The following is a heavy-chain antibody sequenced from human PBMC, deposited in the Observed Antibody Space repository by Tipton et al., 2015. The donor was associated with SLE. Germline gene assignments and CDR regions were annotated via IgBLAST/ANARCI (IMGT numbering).Heavy chain of an antibody. CDR1: GFTFRNYA. V-gene: IGHV3-23*01. Sequence: SLRLSCAASGFTFRNYAMSWVRQAPGKGLEWVSAISGFGGSTFYAGSVKGRFTISRDNSKNMLYLQMSSLRVEDTAIYFCEKASKVLAGPDFFDYWGQGTLVTVSS. CDR2: ISGFGGST. J-gene: IGHJ4*02. CDR3: EKASKVLAGPDFFDY. D-gene: IGHD2-2*01.